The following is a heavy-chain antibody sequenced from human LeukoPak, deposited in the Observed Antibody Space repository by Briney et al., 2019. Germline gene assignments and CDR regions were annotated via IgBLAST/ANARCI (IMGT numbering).Heavy chain of an antibody. Sequence: SETLSLTCTVSGGSISSGSYYWSWIRQPAGKGLEWIGRIYTSGSTNYNPSLKSRVTISVDTSKNQFSLKLSSVTAADTAVYYCARDADTAMVNWGQGTLVTVSS. D-gene: IGHD5-18*01. V-gene: IGHV4-61*02. CDR2: IYTSGST. CDR1: GGSISSGSYY. J-gene: IGHJ4*02. CDR3: ARDADTAMVN.